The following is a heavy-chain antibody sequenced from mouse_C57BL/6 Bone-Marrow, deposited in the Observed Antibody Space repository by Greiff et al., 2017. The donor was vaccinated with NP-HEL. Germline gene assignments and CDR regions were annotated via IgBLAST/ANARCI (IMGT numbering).Heavy chain of an antibody. V-gene: IGHV5-4*01. CDR2: ISDGGSYT. CDR1: GFTFSSYA. J-gene: IGHJ1*03. D-gene: IGHD1-1*01. Sequence: EVQRVESGGGLVKPGGSLKLSCAASGFTFSSYAMSWVRQTPEKRLEWVATISDGGSYTYYPDNVKGRFTISRDNAKNNLYLQMSHLKSEDTAMYYCARTLLWYFDVWGTGTTVTVSS. CDR3: ARTLLWYFDV.